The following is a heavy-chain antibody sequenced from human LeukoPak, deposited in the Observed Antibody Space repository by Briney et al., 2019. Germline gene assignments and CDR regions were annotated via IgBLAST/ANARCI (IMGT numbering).Heavy chain of an antibody. D-gene: IGHD1-26*01. CDR2: ISVYNGNT. J-gene: IGHJ6*03. Sequence: GASVKVSCKASGYTFTSYGITWVRQAPGQGLEWMGWISVYNGNTNYAQKLQGRVTMTTDTSTSTAYMELRSLRSDDTAVYYCARTDLVGATYYYYYYMDVWGKGTTVTISS. CDR1: GYTFTSYG. CDR3: ARTDLVGATYYYYYYMDV. V-gene: IGHV1-18*01.